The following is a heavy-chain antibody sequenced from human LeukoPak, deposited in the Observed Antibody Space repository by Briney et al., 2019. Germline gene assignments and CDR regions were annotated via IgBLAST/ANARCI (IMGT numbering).Heavy chain of an antibody. V-gene: IGHV4-4*07. CDR3: ARGRLDGYYFDY. D-gene: IGHD1-1*01. CDR1: GGSISSYY. Sequence: PSETLSLTCTVSGGSISSYYWSWIRQPAGKGLEWIGRINSSGTTNYNPSLKSRVTMSVDTSKNQVSLNLRSVTAADTAVYYCARGRLDGYYFDYWGQGALATVSS. CDR2: INSSGTT. J-gene: IGHJ4*02.